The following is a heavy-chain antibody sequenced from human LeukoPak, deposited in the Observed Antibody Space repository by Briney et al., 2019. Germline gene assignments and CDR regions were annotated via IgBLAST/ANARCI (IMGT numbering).Heavy chain of an antibody. CDR2: VNPNSGDT. CDR1: GGTFSSYA. J-gene: IGHJ5*02. Sequence: ASVKVSCKASGGTFSSYAISWVRQAPGQGLEWMGCVNPNSGDTNYAQKFQGRVTMTRDTSISTAYMDLSRLRSDDTAVYYCARGMGVLVPAATWFDPWGQGTLVTVSS. D-gene: IGHD2-2*01. V-gene: IGHV1-2*02. CDR3: ARGMGVLVPAATWFDP.